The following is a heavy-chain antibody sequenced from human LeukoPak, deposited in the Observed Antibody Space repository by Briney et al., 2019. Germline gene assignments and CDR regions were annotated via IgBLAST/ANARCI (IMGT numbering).Heavy chain of an antibody. J-gene: IGHJ4*02. D-gene: IGHD3-10*01. CDR3: ASFTPILDYGSGTGEGG. CDR2: ISSSGSTI. V-gene: IGHV3-11*01. CDR1: GFTFSDYA. Sequence: GGSLRLSCAASGFTFSDYAMSWIRQAPAQGLEWVSYISSSGSTIYYADSVKGRFTISRDNAKNSLYLQMNSLRAEDTAVYYCASFTPILDYGSGTGEGGWGQGTLVTVSS.